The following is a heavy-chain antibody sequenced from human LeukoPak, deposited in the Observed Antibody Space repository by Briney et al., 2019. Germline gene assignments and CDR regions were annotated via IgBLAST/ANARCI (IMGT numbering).Heavy chain of an antibody. J-gene: IGHJ4*02. CDR1: GGSISSSSYY. D-gene: IGHD3-3*01. CDR2: IYYSGST. V-gene: IGHV4-39*01. Sequence: SETLSLTCTVSGGSISSSSYYWGWIRQPPGKGLEWIGSIYYSGSTYYNPSLKSRVTISVDTSKNQFSLKLSSVTAADTAVYYCARGLRDFWSGYYDYWGQGTLVTVSS. CDR3: ARGLRDFWSGYYDY.